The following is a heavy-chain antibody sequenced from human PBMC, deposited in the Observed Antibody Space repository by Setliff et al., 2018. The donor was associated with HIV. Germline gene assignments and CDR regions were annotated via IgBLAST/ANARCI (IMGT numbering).Heavy chain of an antibody. V-gene: IGHV1-18*01. CDR3: ARDMFEIWERSLAKGDEFDP. CDR1: GDSFTNYA. Sequence: ASVKVSCKASGDSFTNYAVNWVRQAPGQGLEWMGWINIYSGNTNYAQKFQGRVTMTTDTSTRTAYMELRSLRSDDTAIYYCARDMFEIWERSLAKGDEFDPWGQGRPVTVSS. J-gene: IGHJ5*02. CDR2: INIYSGNT. D-gene: IGHD3-10*02.